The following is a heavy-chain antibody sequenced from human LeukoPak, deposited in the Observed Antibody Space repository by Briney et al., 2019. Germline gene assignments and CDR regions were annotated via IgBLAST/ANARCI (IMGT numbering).Heavy chain of an antibody. J-gene: IGHJ4*02. V-gene: IGHV4-34*01. D-gene: IGHD5-18*01. CDR3: ARPRRGCSYGFAY. Sequence: LRLSCAASGFTFSSYAMSWVRQPPGKGLEWIGEINHSGSTNYNPSLKSRVTISVDTSKNQFSLKLSSVTAADTAVYYCARPRRGCSYGFAYWGQGTLVTVSS. CDR1: GFTFSSYA. CDR2: INHSGST.